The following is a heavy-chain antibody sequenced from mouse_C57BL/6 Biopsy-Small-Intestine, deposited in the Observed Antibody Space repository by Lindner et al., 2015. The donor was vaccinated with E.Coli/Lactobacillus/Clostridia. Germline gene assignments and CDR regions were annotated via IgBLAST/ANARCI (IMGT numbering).Heavy chain of an antibody. V-gene: IGHV1-85*01. Sequence: VQLQESGPELVKPGASVKLSCKASGYTFTSYDINWVKQRPGQGLEWIGWIYPRDGSTNYNEKLKGKATLTVDTSSSTAYMELHSLTSEDSAVYFCARSRDGYPFAYWGQGTLVTVSA. D-gene: IGHD2-3*01. J-gene: IGHJ3*01. CDR1: GYTFTSYD. CDR3: ARSRDGYPFAY. CDR2: IYPRDGST.